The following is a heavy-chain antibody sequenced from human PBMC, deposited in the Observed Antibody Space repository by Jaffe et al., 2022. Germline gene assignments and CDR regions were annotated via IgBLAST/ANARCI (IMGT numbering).Heavy chain of an antibody. V-gene: IGHV3-30*02. CDR2: IRYDAGNK. D-gene: IGHD3-3*01. CDR1: GFTFSNYG. Sequence: QVQLVESGGGVVQPGGSLRLSCAASGFTFSNYGIHWVRQAPGKGLEWVAFIRYDAGNKYYADSVKGRFTISRDTSENTVYLQMTSLRPEDTAVYYCAKKGTPRYDEGDYFDYWGRGSLVTVSS. J-gene: IGHJ4*02. CDR3: AKKGTPRYDEGDYFDY.